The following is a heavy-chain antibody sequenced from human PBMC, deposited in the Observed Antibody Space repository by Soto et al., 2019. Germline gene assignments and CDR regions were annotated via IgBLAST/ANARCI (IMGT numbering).Heavy chain of an antibody. V-gene: IGHV3-72*01. CDR2: VRNKANGYST. D-gene: IGHD6-19*01. CDR3: TTDRRLPEQWLVERNAFDI. J-gene: IGHJ3*02. Sequence: PGGSLRLSCAASGFIFSDHYMDWVRQAPGEGLAWVGRVRNKANGYSTEYAASVKGRFTISRDDSKNTLYLQMNSLKTEDTAVYYCTTDRRLPEQWLVERNAFDIWGQGTMVTVSS. CDR1: GFIFSDHY.